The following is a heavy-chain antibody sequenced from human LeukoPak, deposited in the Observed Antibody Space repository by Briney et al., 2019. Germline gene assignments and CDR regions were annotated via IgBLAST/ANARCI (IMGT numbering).Heavy chain of an antibody. J-gene: IGHJ1*01. D-gene: IGHD2-8*01. V-gene: IGHV5-51*01. CDR3: ARHKWSSRAGYFQH. Sequence: GESLKISCKGSGYSFTSYWIGWVRQMPGKGLEWMGIIYPGDSDTRYSPSFQGQVTISADKSISTAYPQWSSLKASDGAMYYCARHKWSSRAGYFQHWGQGTLVTVSS. CDR1: GYSFTSYW. CDR2: IYPGDSDT.